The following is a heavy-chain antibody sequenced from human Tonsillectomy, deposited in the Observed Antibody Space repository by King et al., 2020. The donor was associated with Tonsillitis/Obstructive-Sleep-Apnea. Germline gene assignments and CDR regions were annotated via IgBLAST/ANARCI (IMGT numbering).Heavy chain of an antibody. Sequence: VQLVEFGGGVVQPGRSLRLSCAASGFTFSNYVMHWVRQAPGKGLEWVALISYDGSDKYYADSVKGRFTISRDNSKNTLYLQMNRLRAEDTAVYYCAKDDSSDWYVTHYYYGMDVWGQGTTVTVSS. CDR3: AKDDSSDWYVTHYYYGMDV. CDR2: ISYDGSDK. V-gene: IGHV3-30*18. CDR1: GFTFSNYV. J-gene: IGHJ6*02. D-gene: IGHD6-19*01.